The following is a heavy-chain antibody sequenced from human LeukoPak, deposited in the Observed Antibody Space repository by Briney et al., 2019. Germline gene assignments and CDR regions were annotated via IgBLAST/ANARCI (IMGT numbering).Heavy chain of an antibody. D-gene: IGHD6-6*01. Sequence: SETLSLTCAVYGGSFSGYYWSWIRQHPGKGLEWIGYIYYNGSTYYNPSLKSRVTISVDTSKNQFSLKLSSVTAADTAVYYCASGIAARTWGQGTLVTVSS. CDR3: ASGIAART. J-gene: IGHJ5*02. CDR1: GGSFSGYY. V-gene: IGHV4-31*11. CDR2: IYYNGST.